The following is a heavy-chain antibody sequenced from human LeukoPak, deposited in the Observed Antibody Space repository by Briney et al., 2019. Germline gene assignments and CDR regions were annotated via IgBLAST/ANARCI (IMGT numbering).Heavy chain of an antibody. CDR1: GYTFTGYY. J-gene: IGHJ6*03. CDR2: INPNSGGT. D-gene: IGHD4-23*01. V-gene: IGHV1-2*02. Sequence: GASVKVSCEASGYTFTGYYMHWVRQAPGQGLEWMGWINPNSGGTNYAQKFQGRVTMTRDTSISTAYMELSRLRSDDTAVYYCARDNRGVTENYMDVWGKGTTVTVSS. CDR3: ARDNRGVTENYMDV.